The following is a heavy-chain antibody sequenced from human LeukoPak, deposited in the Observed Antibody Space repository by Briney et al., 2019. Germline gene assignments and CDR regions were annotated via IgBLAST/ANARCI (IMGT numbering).Heavy chain of an antibody. CDR3: AKDRYYYDSSGYYYDAFDI. J-gene: IGHJ3*02. Sequence: GGALRLSCAASGFTFSRYSMNWVRQAPGKGLEWVSAISGSGGSTYYADSVKGRFTISRDNSKNTLYLQMNSLRAEDTAVYYCAKDRYYYDSSGYYYDAFDIWGQGTMVTVSS. CDR2: ISGSGGST. D-gene: IGHD3-22*01. V-gene: IGHV3-23*01. CDR1: GFTFSRYS.